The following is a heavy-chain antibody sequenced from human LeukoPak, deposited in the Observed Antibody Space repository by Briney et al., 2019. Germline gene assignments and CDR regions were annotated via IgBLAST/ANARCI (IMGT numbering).Heavy chain of an antibody. D-gene: IGHD6-13*01. CDR2: INPNSGDT. Sequence: GASVKVSCKASGYTFIGYYLHWVRQAPGQGLEWMGWINPNSGDTTYAQRFQGRVTMTRDTSISTAYMDLSSLRSDDTAVYYCARAGSSSSWLKWEPHFDYWGQGTLVTVSS. CDR1: GYTFIGYY. CDR3: ARAGSSSSWLKWEPHFDY. V-gene: IGHV1-2*02. J-gene: IGHJ4*02.